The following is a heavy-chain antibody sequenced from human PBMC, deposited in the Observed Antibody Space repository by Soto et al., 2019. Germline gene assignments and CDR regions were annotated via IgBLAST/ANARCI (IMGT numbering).Heavy chain of an antibody. CDR2: ISYDGSNK. CDR1: GFTFSSYG. CDR3: AKDFSTDIVVVPAATQPLTNWFDP. D-gene: IGHD2-2*01. Sequence: GGSLRLSCAASGFTFSSYGMHWVRQAPGKGLEWVAVISYDGSNKYYADSVKGRFTISRDNSKNTLYLQMNSLRAEDTAVYYCAKDFSTDIVVVPAATQPLTNWFDPWGQGTLVTVSS. V-gene: IGHV3-30*18. J-gene: IGHJ5*02.